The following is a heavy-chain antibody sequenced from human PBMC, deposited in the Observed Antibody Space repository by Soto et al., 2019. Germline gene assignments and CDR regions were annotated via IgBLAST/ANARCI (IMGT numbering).Heavy chain of an antibody. CDR2: ISAYNGNT. D-gene: IGHD2-8*01. Sequence: GASVKVSCQGSRSTFTRYGISWAGQAPGQGGEWLGWISAYNGNTNYAQKLQGRGTMTTDKSTGTAYLELRGLSTHDTAVYYYARDFGWSCTSGVCDSNKWFEPWGQETLVTVSS. J-gene: IGHJ5*02. CDR3: ARDFGWSCTSGVCDSNKWFEP. V-gene: IGHV1-18*01. CDR1: RSTFTRYG.